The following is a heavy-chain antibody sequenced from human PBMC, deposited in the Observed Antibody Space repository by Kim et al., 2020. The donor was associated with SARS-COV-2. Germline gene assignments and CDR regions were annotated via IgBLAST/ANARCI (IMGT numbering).Heavy chain of an antibody. D-gene: IGHD3-9*01. Sequence: GGSLRLSCAASGFTFSSYSMNWVRQAPGKGLEWVSSISSSSSYIYYADSVKGRFTISRDNAKNSLYLQMNSLRAEYTAVYYCAREFGLDWLLSHYGMDVWGQGTTVTVSS. CDR3: AREFGLDWLLSHYGMDV. CDR2: ISSSSSYI. CDR1: GFTFSSYS. J-gene: IGHJ6*02. V-gene: IGHV3-21*01.